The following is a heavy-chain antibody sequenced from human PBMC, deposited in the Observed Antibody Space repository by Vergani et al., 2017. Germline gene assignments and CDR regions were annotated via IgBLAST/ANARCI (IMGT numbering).Heavy chain of an antibody. CDR1: GFTFSSYE. Sequence: EVQLVESGGGLVQPGGSLRLSCAASGFTFSSYEMNWVRQAPGKGLEWVSYISSSGSTIYYADSVKGRFTISRDNAKNSLYLQMNSLRAEDTAVYYCARDLHYEILTGYMSYYYYYSMDVGGQGTTVTVSS. CDR2: ISSSGSTI. D-gene: IGHD3-9*01. CDR3: ARDLHYEILTGYMSYYYYYSMDV. V-gene: IGHV3-48*03. J-gene: IGHJ6*02.